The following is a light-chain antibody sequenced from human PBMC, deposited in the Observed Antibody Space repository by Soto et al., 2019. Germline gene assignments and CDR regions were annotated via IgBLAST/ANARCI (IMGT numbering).Light chain of an antibody. Sequence: EIVWTQSPGTLSVSPGETSSLSCRASQSAGNFLSWYQQKPGQAPRLLIYYISTRATGITARFSGSGSGTEFTLTINSLQSEDSAVYYCQPHNQWPITVGQGTRLDIK. V-gene: IGKV3D-15*01. CDR3: QPHNQWPIT. CDR1: QSAGNF. CDR2: YIS. J-gene: IGKJ5*01.